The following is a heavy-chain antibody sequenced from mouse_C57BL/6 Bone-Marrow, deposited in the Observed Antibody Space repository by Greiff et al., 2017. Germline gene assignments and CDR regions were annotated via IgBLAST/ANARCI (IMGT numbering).Heavy chain of an antibody. Sequence: VQLKQSGPELVKPGASVKISCKASGYSFTDYNMNWVKQSNGKSLEWIGVINPNSGTTSYNQKFKGKATLAVDQSSSTAYMQLNSLTSEDSAVYSCASEGLLHAMDYWGQGTSVTVSS. CDR1: GYSFTDYN. J-gene: IGHJ4*01. D-gene: IGHD2-10*01. CDR3: ASEGLLHAMDY. V-gene: IGHV1-39*01. CDR2: INPNSGTT.